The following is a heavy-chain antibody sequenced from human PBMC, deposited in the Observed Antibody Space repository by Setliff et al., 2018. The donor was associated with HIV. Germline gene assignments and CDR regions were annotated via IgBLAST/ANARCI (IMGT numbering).Heavy chain of an antibody. Sequence: SETLSLTCAIPDQLISSGNYWGWIRQPPGRGLEWIGSIYYSGSTYYNPSLKSRVTISVDTSKNQFSLKLRSVTAADTAVYYCARHYELETYMDVWGKGTTVTVSS. V-gene: IGHV4-38-2*01. CDR3: ARHYELETYMDV. D-gene: IGHD3-3*01. J-gene: IGHJ6*03. CDR1: DQLISSGNY. CDR2: IYYSGST.